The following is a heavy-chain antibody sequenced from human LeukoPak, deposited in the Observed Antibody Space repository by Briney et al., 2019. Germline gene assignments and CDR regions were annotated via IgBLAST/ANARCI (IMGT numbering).Heavy chain of an antibody. Sequence: PGGSLRLSCAASGFTFSSYAMSWVRQAPGKGLEWVSAISGSGGSTYYADSVKGRFTISRDNSKNTLYLQMNSLRAEDTAVYYCAKVTGNPEGGVYYFDYWGQGTLVTVSS. J-gene: IGHJ4*02. CDR3: AKVTGNPEGGVYYFDY. CDR1: GFTFSSYA. D-gene: IGHD4-23*01. V-gene: IGHV3-23*01. CDR2: ISGSGGST.